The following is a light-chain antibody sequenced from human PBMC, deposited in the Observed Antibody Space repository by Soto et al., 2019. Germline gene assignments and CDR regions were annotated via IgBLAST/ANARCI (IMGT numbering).Light chain of an antibody. CDR2: LAS. J-gene: IGKJ2*01. CDR3: MQALQTPYS. V-gene: IGKV2-28*01. Sequence: DIVMTQSPLSLPVTPGEPASISCRSSQSLLHRNGYSSLDWYLQKPGQSPRLLIYLASNRASGVPDRCSASGSGTVFTLKISRVEDEDVGIYYCMQALQTPYSFGQGTKLEI. CDR1: QSLLHRNGYSS.